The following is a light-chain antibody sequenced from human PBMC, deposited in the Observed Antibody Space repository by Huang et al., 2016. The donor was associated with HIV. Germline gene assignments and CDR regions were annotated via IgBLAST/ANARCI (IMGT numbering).Light chain of an antibody. CDR3: LQLNTYPGT. Sequence: IQLTQSPSSLSASVGDRVTITCRASQDIISYLAWYQQKPGKAPKLLIYAASTLESGVPSRFSGSGSGTDFTLTINNLQFEDFATYYCLQLNTYPGTFGPGTNVDV. CDR2: AAS. CDR1: QDIISY. J-gene: IGKJ3*01. V-gene: IGKV1-9*01.